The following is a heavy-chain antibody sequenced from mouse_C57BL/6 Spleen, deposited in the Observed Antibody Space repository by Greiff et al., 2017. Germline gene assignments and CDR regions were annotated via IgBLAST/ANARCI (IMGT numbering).Heavy chain of an antibody. V-gene: IGHV1-4*01. J-gene: IGHJ1*03. CDR1: GYTFTSYT. Sequence: LQESGAELARPGASVKMSCKASGYTFTSYTMHWVKQRPGQGLEWIGYINPSSGYTKYNQKFKDKATLTADKSSSTAYMQLSSLTSEDSAVYYCARSYGSSYWYFDVWGTGTTVTVSS. D-gene: IGHD1-1*01. CDR2: INPSSGYT. CDR3: ARSYGSSYWYFDV.